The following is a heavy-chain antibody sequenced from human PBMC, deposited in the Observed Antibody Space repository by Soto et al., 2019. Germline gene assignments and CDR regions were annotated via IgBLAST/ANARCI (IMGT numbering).Heavy chain of an antibody. CDR3: AHYSSTCSFDY. J-gene: IGHJ4*02. CDR2: VYWDDDM. Sequence: GSGPTLGNPPQTLTLTCTFSGFSLPPSGMGVGWIRQPPGNALEWLALVYWDDDMRYSPSLKSRLTITKDTSNNQVVLTMTNMDPVDTATYYCAHYSSTCSFDYWGQGTLVTVSS. CDR1: GFSLPPSGMG. V-gene: IGHV2-5*02. D-gene: IGHD6-13*01.